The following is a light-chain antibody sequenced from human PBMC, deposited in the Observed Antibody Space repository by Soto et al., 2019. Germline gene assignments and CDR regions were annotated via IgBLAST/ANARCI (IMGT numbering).Light chain of an antibody. V-gene: IGKV1-5*03. J-gene: IGKJ1*01. CDR3: QHYNSYSEA. CDR2: KAS. Sequence: DIQMNQSHSTLSGSVGDRVTITCRASQTISSWLAWYQQKPGKAPKLLIYKASTLKSGVPSRFSGSGSGTEFTLTISSLQPDDFATYYCQHYNSYSEAFGQRTK. CDR1: QTISSW.